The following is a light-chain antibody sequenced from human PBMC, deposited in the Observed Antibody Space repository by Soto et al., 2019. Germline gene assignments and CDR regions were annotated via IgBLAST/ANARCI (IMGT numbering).Light chain of an antibody. CDR1: SSDLGAYNY. CDR3: KSFTDSTLDV. Sequence: QSVLTQPASVSGSLGQSITISCAGISSDLGAYNYVSWYQQHPGKAPRLVIYEVTNRPSGVSNRFSGSKSGNTASLTISGLQAEDEADYYCKSFTDSTLDVFGTGTKVTVL. V-gene: IGLV2-14*01. J-gene: IGLJ1*01. CDR2: EVT.